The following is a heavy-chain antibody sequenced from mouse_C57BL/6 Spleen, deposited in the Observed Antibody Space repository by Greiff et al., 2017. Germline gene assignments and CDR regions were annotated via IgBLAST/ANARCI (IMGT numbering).Heavy chain of an antibody. Sequence: QVQLKESGAELVRPGASVTLSCKASGYTFTDYEMHWVKQTPVHGLEWIGAIDPETGGTAYNQKFKGKAILTADKSSSTAYMELRSLTSEDSAVYYCTRKSSPYYFDYWGQGTTLTVSS. CDR1: GYTFTDYE. J-gene: IGHJ2*01. CDR2: IDPETGGT. CDR3: TRKSSPYYFDY. D-gene: IGHD6-1*01. V-gene: IGHV1-15*01.